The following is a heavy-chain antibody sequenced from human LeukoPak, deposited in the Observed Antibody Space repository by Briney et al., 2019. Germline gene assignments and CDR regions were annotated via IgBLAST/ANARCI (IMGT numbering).Heavy chain of an antibody. Sequence: WGSLRLSCAASGFTVSSNYMSWLRQGPGKGLEWVSVIYSGGSTYYADSVKGRFTISRDNSKNTLYLQMNSLRAEDTAVYYCARTYRGYEYWGQGTLVTVSS. V-gene: IGHV3-53*01. CDR3: ARTYRGYEY. J-gene: IGHJ4*02. CDR1: GFTVSSNY. D-gene: IGHD5-12*01. CDR2: IYSGGST.